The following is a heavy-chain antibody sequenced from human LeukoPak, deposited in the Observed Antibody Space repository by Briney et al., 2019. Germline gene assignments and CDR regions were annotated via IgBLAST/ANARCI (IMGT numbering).Heavy chain of an antibody. D-gene: IGHD5-18*01. CDR2: IYYSGST. J-gene: IGHJ4*02. V-gene: IGHV4-59*08. CDR1: GGSISSYY. Sequence: SETLSLTCTVSGGSISSYYWSWIRQPPGKGLEWIGYIYYSGSTNYNPSLKSRVTISVDTSKNQFSLKLSSVTAADTAVYYCARHGRGYSYGYLFDCWGQGTLVTVSS. CDR3: ARHGRGYSYGYLFDC.